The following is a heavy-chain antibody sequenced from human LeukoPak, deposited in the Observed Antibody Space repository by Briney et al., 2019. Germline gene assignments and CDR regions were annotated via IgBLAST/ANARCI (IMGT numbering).Heavy chain of an antibody. CDR1: GFTFSNAW. CDR3: ARDGGNYPLGVDV. D-gene: IGHD4-11*01. V-gene: IGHV3-15*01. CDR2: IKSKTDGGTT. Sequence: GGSLRLSCAASGFTFSNAWMSWVRQAPGKGLEWVGRIKSKTDGGTTDYAAPVKGRFTISRDDSKNTLYLQMNSLKTEDTAVYYCARDGGNYPLGVDVWGQGTTVTVSS. J-gene: IGHJ6*02.